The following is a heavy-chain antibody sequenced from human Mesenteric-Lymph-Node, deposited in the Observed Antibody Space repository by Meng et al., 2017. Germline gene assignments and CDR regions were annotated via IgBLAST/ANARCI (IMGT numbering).Heavy chain of an antibody. Sequence: QESRPGLVDRSPTLPLPCTVSGGSISSGGSYWTSIRRHPGKCLEWIGYIQDSGSTYYNPSLKSRVTISADTSKNQFSLKLSSVTAADTAVYYCARHPQFGTTMIEYWGQGTLVTVSS. CDR3: ARHPQFGTTMIEY. CDR2: IQDSGST. V-gene: IGHV4-31*03. D-gene: IGHD1-7*01. J-gene: IGHJ4*02. CDR1: GGSISSGGSY.